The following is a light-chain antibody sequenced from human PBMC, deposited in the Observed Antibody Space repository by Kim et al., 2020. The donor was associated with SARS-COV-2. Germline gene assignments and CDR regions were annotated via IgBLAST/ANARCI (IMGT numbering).Light chain of an antibody. J-gene: IGKJ3*01. CDR2: GAS. CDR1: QGVSSY. V-gene: IGKV1-27*01. Sequence: ASVGDSVTITCRASQGVSSYLAWYQQQPGKAPKLLIYGASTLHSGVPSRFSGSGSGTDFTLTIDSPQPEDVATYYCQNYYSAPFTFGPGTKVDIK. CDR3: QNYYSAPFT.